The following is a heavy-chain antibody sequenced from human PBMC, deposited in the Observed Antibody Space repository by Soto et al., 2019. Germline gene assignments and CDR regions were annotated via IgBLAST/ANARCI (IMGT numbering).Heavy chain of an antibody. D-gene: IGHD6-13*01. CDR3: ARVPLTAAGNFAQGIWFDP. Sequence: SETLSLTCTVSGGSISSSSNHWGWIRQPPGKGLEWIGNIYYSGSTNYNPSLKSRVTISVDTSKNQFSLKLSSVTAADTAVYYCARVPLTAAGNFAQGIWFDPWGQGTLVTVSS. V-gene: IGHV4-39*07. J-gene: IGHJ5*02. CDR2: IYYSGST. CDR1: GGSISSSSNH.